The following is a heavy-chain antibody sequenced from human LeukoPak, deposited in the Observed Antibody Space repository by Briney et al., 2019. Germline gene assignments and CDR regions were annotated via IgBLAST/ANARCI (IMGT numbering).Heavy chain of an antibody. J-gene: IGHJ4*02. D-gene: IGHD3-22*01. Sequence: SETLSLTCTVSGGSISSYYWSWIRQPPGKGLEWIGYIYYSGSTDYHPSLKSRVVISEDTSKNQFSLKLSSVTASDTAVYYCARSGDDSSGYPDFWGQGTLVTVSS. CDR1: GGSISSYY. CDR2: IYYSGST. CDR3: ARSGDDSSGYPDF. V-gene: IGHV4-59*12.